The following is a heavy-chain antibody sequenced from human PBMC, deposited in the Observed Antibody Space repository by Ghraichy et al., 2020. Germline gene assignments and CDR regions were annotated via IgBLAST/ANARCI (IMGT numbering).Heavy chain of an antibody. CDR1: GFTFSSYW. V-gene: IGHV3-74*01. Sequence: WSLRLSCAASGFTFSSYWMHWVRQAPGKGLVWVSRIKTDGTYTTYADSVKGRFTISRDNDKNTLSLQMNSLRAEDTAVYYCARGPSGYVGDWGQGTLVTVSS. D-gene: IGHD3-3*01. J-gene: IGHJ4*02. CDR3: ARGPSGYVGD. CDR2: IKTDGTYT.